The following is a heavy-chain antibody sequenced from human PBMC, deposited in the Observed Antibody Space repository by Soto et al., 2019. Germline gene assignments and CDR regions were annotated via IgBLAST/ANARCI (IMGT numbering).Heavy chain of an antibody. CDR3: ASRYAMVRGPFDI. D-gene: IGHD5-18*01. CDR2: IDPSDSYT. CDR1: GYSFTSYW. V-gene: IGHV5-10-1*01. J-gene: IGHJ3*02. Sequence: PGESLKISCKGSGYSFTSYWISWVRQMPGKGLEWMGRIDPSDSYTNYSPSFQGHVTISADKSISTAYLQWSSLKASDTAMYYCASRYAMVRGPFDIWGQGTMVTVSS.